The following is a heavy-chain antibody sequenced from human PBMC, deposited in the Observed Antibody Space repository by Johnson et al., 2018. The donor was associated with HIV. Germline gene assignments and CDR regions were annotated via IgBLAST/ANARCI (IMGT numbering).Heavy chain of an antibody. D-gene: IGHD2-8*02. CDR1: GFTFSSYW. Sequence: VQLVESGGGLVQPGGSLRLSCAASGFTFSSYWMSWVRQAPGKGLEWVANIKQDGTEKYYVDSMKGRFTISRDNAKNSLYLQMNSLRAEDTAVYYCARGPSQLYWPDVAFDIWGQGTTVTV. J-gene: IGHJ3*02. V-gene: IGHV3-7*03. CDR2: IKQDGTEK. CDR3: ARGPSQLYWPDVAFDI.